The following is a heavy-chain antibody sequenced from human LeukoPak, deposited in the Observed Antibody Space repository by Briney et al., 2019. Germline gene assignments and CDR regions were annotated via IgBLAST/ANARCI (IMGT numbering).Heavy chain of an antibody. CDR2: IFYSGST. V-gene: IGHV4-39*01. Sequence: PSETLSLTCTVSGGSINRSSRYYWGWIRQPPGKGLEWIGSIFYSGSTYYNPSLKSRVTISVDTSNNQFSLKLTSVTAADTAVYYCARHVPSTIFFNWFDPWGQGTLVTLSS. CDR3: ARHVPSTIFFNWFDP. D-gene: IGHD3-3*01. CDR1: GGSINRSSRYY. J-gene: IGHJ5*02.